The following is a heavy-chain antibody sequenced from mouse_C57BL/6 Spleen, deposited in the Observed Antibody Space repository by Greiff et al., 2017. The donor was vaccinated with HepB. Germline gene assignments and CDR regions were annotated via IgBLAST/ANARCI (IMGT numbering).Heavy chain of an antibody. J-gene: IGHJ2*01. CDR1: GYAFSSYW. D-gene: IGHD1-1*01. CDR3: TREGTTVVPDFDY. CDR2: IYPGDGDT. Sequence: VQLQQSGAELVKPGASVKISCKASGYAFSSYWMNWVKQRPGKGLEWIGQIYPGDGDTNYNGKFKGKATLTADKSSSTAYMQLSSLTSEDSAVYVCTREGTTVVPDFDYWGQGTTLTVSS. V-gene: IGHV1-80*01.